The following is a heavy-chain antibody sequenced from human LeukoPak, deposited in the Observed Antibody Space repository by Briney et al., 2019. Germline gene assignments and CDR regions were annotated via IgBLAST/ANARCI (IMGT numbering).Heavy chain of an antibody. CDR3: AKGPGIAAAGKGFDY. CDR1: GFTVSSNY. CDR2: IYSGGST. Sequence: GGSPRLSCAASGFTVSSNYMSWVRQAPGKGLEWVSVIYSGGSTYYADSVKGRFTISRDNSKNTLYLQMNSLRAEDTAVYYCAKGPGIAAAGKGFDYWGQGTLVTVSS. V-gene: IGHV3-66*01. J-gene: IGHJ4*02. D-gene: IGHD6-13*01.